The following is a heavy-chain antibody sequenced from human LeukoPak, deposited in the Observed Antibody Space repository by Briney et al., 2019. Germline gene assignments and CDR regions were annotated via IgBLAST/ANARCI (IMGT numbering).Heavy chain of an antibody. CDR1: GXTFSTYN. V-gene: IGHV3-21*01. CDR3: ARDNGITMIRGVSGAFDY. Sequence: PGGSLRLSCAASGXTFSTYNMNWVRQAPGKGLEWVSSISSGSSYIYYADSVKGRFTISRDNAKNSLYLQMNSLRAEDTAVYYCARDNGITMIRGVSGAFDYWGQGSLVTVSS. CDR2: ISSGSSYI. J-gene: IGHJ4*02. D-gene: IGHD3-10*01.